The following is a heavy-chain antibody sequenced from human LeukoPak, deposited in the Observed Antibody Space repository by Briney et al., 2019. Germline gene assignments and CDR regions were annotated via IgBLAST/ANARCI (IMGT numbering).Heavy chain of an antibody. CDR2: INTDSGDT. Sequence: ASVKVSCKASGYTFTTYALHWLRQAPGQGLEWMGWINTDSGDTKYSQKFQGRVTITRDTSASTAYMELSSLKSEDMAVYYCARRQIGYFDYWGQGTLVTVSS. CDR1: GYTFTTYA. J-gene: IGHJ4*02. CDR3: ARRQIGYFDY. V-gene: IGHV1-3*04.